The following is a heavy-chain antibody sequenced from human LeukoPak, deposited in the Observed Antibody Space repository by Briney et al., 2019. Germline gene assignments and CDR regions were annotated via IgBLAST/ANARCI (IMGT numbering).Heavy chain of an antibody. D-gene: IGHD2-15*01. V-gene: IGHV3-23*01. CDR2: VSTSGGST. J-gene: IGHJ4*02. Sequence: GGSLGLSCAASGFTFTSYAMSWVRQVPGKGLEWVSAVSTSGGSTYYADSVRGRFSISRDNSKNTLYLQMNSLRVEDTAVYFCARQLGYCSDGNCYFDFWGQGTLVTVSS. CDR1: GFTFTSYA. CDR3: ARQLGYCSDGNCYFDF.